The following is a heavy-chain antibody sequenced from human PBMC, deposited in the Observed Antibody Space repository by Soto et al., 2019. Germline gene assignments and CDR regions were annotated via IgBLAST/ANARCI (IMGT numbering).Heavy chain of an antibody. J-gene: IGHJ6*01. CDR2: IYYSGST. D-gene: IGHD6-13*01. CDR1: VCSTISIIYY. CDR3: ARKIIGSSSWYEVAYYYGMEG. Sequence: PSETLSLTCTFSVCSTISIIYYLCLIRQPPWNWLDLIGSIYYSGSTYYNPSLTSRVTISLDTSKNQSSLKLSSVTAADTAVYYSARKIIGSSSWYEVAYYYGMEGWGSGNTVIVS. V-gene: IGHV4-39*01.